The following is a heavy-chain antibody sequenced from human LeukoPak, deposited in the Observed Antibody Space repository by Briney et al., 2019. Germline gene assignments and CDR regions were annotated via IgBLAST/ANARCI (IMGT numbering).Heavy chain of an antibody. CDR2: ISWNSGSI. V-gene: IGHV3-9*01. J-gene: IGHJ4*02. CDR1: GFTFDDYA. Sequence: GGSLRLSCAASGFTFDDYAMHWVRQAPGKGLEWVSGISWNSGSIGYADSVKGRFTISRDNSKNTLYLQMNSLRAEDTAMYYCTKGETNPFDFWGQGTLVTVSS. CDR3: TKGETNPFDF.